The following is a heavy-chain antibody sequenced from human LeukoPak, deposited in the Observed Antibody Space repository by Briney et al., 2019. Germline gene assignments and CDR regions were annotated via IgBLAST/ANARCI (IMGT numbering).Heavy chain of an antibody. CDR3: ASGEMATITALDY. CDR1: GGSISSYY. Sequence: NPSETLSLTCTVSGGSISSYYWSWIRQPPGKGLDWIGYIYYSGSTNYNPSLKSRVTISVDTSKNQFSLKLSSVTAADTAVYYCASGEMATITALDYWGQGTLVTVSS. V-gene: IGHV4-59*01. J-gene: IGHJ4*02. CDR2: IYYSGST. D-gene: IGHD5-24*01.